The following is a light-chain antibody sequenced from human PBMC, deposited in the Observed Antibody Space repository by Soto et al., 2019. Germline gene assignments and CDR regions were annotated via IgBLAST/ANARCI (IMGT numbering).Light chain of an antibody. Sequence: DIQMTQSPSTLSASVGDRVTITCRASQSISSWVAWYQQEPGKAPKLLIYKASSLESGVPSRFSGSGSGTEFTLTISSLQPDDFATYYCQQYNSYPWTFGQGTKVEIK. J-gene: IGKJ1*01. CDR3: QQYNSYPWT. V-gene: IGKV1-5*03. CDR1: QSISSW. CDR2: KAS.